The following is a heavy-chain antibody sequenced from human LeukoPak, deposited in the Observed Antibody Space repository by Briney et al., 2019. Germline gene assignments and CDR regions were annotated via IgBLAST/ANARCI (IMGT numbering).Heavy chain of an antibody. CDR3: ARGELYDFWSGYSRGYFGL. CDR1: GGSISSSSYY. D-gene: IGHD3-3*01. V-gene: IGHV4-39*07. CDR2: IYYSGST. Sequence: SETLSLTCTVSGGSISSSSYYWGWIRQPPGKGLEWIGSIYYSGSTYYNPSLKSRVTISVDRSKNQFFLKLSSVTAADTAVYFCARGELYDFWSGYSRGYFGLWGRGTLVTVSS. J-gene: IGHJ2*01.